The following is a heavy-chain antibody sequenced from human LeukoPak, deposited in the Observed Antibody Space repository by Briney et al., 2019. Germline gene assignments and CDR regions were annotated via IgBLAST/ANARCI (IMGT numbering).Heavy chain of an antibody. Sequence: GGSLRLSCAASGFTFSSYEMNWVRQAPGKGLEYVSAISSNGGSTYYANSVKGRFTISRDNSKNTLYLQMGSLRAEDMAVYYCARASASAGLRFLEWFPDYWGQGTLVTVSS. CDR1: GFTFSSYE. CDR2: ISSNGGST. CDR3: ARASASAGLRFLEWFPDY. J-gene: IGHJ4*02. D-gene: IGHD3-3*01. V-gene: IGHV3-64*01.